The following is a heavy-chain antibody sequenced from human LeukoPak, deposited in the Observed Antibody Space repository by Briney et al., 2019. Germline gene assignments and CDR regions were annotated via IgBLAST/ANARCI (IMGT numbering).Heavy chain of an antibody. V-gene: IGHV1-46*01. CDR2: INPSGGST. Sequence: GASVKVSCKASGYTFTSYYMHWVRQAPGQGLEWMGIINPSGGSTSYAQKFQGRVTMTRDTSKNQFSLKLTSVTAADTAVYYCARLDYNSGWYVYWGQGTLVTVSS. D-gene: IGHD6-19*01. CDR3: ARLDYNSGWYVY. J-gene: IGHJ4*02. CDR1: GYTFTSYY.